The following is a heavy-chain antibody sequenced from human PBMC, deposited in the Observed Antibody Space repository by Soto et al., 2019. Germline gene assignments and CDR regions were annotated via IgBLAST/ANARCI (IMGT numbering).Heavy chain of an antibody. CDR2: TYYRSKWYN. J-gene: IGHJ4*02. D-gene: IGHD6-19*01. Sequence: SQTLSLTCAISGDSVSSNSAAWNWIRQSPSRGLEWLGRTYYRSKWYNDYAVSVKSRITINPDTSKNQFSLQLNSVTPEDTAVYYCARDIGDSTSHSIIAVAGTLDYWGQGTLVTGSS. CDR1: GDSVSSNSAA. CDR3: ARDIGDSTSHSIIAVAGTLDY. V-gene: IGHV6-1*01.